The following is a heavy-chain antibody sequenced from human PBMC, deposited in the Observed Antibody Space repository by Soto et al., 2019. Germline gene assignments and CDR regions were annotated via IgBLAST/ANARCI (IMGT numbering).Heavy chain of an antibody. V-gene: IGHV1-69*01. CDR1: GGIFSSYA. J-gene: IGHJ4*02. D-gene: IGHD3-10*01. CDR3: SRVGGIGAPPGTDY. CDR2: VIPILGQA. Sequence: QVQLVQSGAEVKKPGSSVKVSCKASGGIFSSYAISWLRQAPGQGLEWMGAVIPILGQAYYAQDLQDRVSITADESTRTTYMELSSLRSEDTDVYFCSRVGGIGAPPGTDYWCQGTLVTVSS.